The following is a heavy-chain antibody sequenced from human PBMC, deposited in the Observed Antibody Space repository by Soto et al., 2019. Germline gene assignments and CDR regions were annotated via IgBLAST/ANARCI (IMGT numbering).Heavy chain of an antibody. CDR2: ISYSGST. CDR1: GGSISSGGYY. Sequence: QVQLQESGPGLVKPSQTLSLPCTVSGGSISSGGYYWSWIRQHPGQGLEWIGYISYSGSTYYNPSLKSRVTISVDTAKNQFSLKLSSVTAADTAVYYCARDRPALDAFDIWGQGTMVTVSS. V-gene: IGHV4-31*03. CDR3: ARDRPALDAFDI. J-gene: IGHJ3*02.